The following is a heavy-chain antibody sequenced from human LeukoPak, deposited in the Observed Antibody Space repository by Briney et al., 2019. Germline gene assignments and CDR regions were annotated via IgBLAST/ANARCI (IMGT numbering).Heavy chain of an antibody. D-gene: IGHD3-16*01. CDR2: ISWDGGST. CDR1: GFTFDDYA. Sequence: PGGSLRLSCAASGFTFDDYAMHWVRQAPGKGLEWVSLISWDGGSTYYADSVKGRFTISRDNAKNSLYLQMNSLRAEDTAVFYCAKDRDDYVWGSYLGAFDIWGQGTMVTVSS. J-gene: IGHJ3*02. V-gene: IGHV3-43D*03. CDR3: AKDRDDYVWGSYLGAFDI.